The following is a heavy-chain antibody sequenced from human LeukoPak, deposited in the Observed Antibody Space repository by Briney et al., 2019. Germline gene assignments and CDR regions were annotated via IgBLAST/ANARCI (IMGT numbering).Heavy chain of an antibody. V-gene: IGHV3-23*01. Sequence: GGSLRLSCAASGFTFSSYSMNWVRQAPGKGLEWVSAISGSGGSTYYAGSVKGRFTISRDNSKNTLYLQMNSLRADDTAVYYCAKSHHVTAIDYWGQGTLVTVSS. CDR3: AKSHHVTAIDY. J-gene: IGHJ4*02. D-gene: IGHD2-21*02. CDR1: GFTFSSYS. CDR2: ISGSGGST.